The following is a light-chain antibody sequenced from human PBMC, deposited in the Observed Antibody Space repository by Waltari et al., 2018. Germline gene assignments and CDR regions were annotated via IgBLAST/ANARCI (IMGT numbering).Light chain of an antibody. CDR2: ASS. J-gene: IGKJ4*01. Sequence: EIVVTQSPATVSVSPGESVTLSCRTSQSASGNFAWYQQEPGQPPRLLIYASSSRASGVPVRFSASGSGTEFTLSISSLQSEDSAVYYCQQYHNWPPLTFGGGTKVEIK. V-gene: IGKV3-15*01. CDR1: QSASGN. CDR3: QQYHNWPPLT.